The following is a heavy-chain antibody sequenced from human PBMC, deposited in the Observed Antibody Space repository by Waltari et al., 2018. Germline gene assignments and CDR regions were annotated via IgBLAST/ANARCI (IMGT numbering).Heavy chain of an antibody. CDR1: GFTFSSYG. CDR2: ISYVGSNK. Sequence: QVQLVESGGGVVQPGRSLRLSCAASGFTFSSYGMHWVRQAPGKGLEWVAVISYVGSNKYYADSVEGRFTSSRDNSKNTLYLQMNSLRAEDTAVYYCAKGGYCSSTSCYAYWYFDLWGRGTLVTVSS. D-gene: IGHD2-2*01. CDR3: AKGGYCSSTSCYAYWYFDL. J-gene: IGHJ2*01. V-gene: IGHV3-30*18.